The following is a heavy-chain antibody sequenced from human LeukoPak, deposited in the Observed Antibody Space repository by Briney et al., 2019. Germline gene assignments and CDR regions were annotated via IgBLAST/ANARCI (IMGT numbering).Heavy chain of an antibody. Sequence: GGSLRLSCAASGFTFSKYWMSWVCQAPGRGLEWAANIKQDGSEKSYVDSVKGRFTISRDNAKISLYLQMNSLRVEDTAVYYCARSVYSGYYHSSRYFDLWGRGTLVTVSS. D-gene: IGHD5-12*01. CDR1: GFTFSKYW. CDR2: IKQDGSEK. CDR3: ARSVYSGYYHSSRYFDL. J-gene: IGHJ2*01. V-gene: IGHV3-7*01.